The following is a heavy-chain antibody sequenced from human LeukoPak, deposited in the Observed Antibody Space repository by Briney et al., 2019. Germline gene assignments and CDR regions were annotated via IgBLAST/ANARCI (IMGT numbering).Heavy chain of an antibody. V-gene: IGHV3-21*01. CDR1: GFTFSSYS. CDR3: ARDYLSYGDFLDY. J-gene: IGHJ4*02. D-gene: IGHD4-17*01. CDR2: ISSSSSYI. Sequence: PGGSLRLSCAASGFTFSSYSMNWVRQAPGKGLEWVSSISSSSSYIYYADSVKGRFTISRDNAKNSLYLQMNSLRAEDTAVYYCARDYLSYGDFLDYWGQGTLVTVSS.